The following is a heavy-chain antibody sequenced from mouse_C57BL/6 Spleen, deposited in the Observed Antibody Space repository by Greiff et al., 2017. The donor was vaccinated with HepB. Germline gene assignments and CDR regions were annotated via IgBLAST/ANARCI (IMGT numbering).Heavy chain of an antibody. V-gene: IGHV1-77*01. J-gene: IGHJ3*01. CDR2: IGPGSGST. CDR1: GYTFTDYY. Sequence: VKLQQSGAELVKPGASVKISCKASGYTFTDYYINWVKQRPGQGLEWIGKIGPGSGSTYYNEKFKGKATLTADKSSSTAYMQLSSLTSEDSAVYFCASRYDYDGGFAYWGQGTLVTVSA. CDR3: ASRYDYDGGFAY. D-gene: IGHD2-4*01.